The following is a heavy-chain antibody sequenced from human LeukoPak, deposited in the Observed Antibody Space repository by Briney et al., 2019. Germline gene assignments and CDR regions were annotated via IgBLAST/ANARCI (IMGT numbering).Heavy chain of an antibody. CDR1: GYSLTDYY. CDR2: INPNSGGT. V-gene: IGHV1-2*02. Sequence: GASVKVSCKTSGYSLTDYYMHWVRQAPGQGLEWMGWINPNSGGTSSAQKFQGRVTMTRDTSISTAYMELSRLRSDDTAVYYCACVVVPAAPFDYWGQGTLVTVSS. CDR3: ACVVVPAAPFDY. D-gene: IGHD2-2*01. J-gene: IGHJ4*02.